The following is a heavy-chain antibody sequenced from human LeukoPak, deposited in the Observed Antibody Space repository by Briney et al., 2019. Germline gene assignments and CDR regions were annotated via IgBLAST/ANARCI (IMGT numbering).Heavy chain of an antibody. CDR3: ARRAHNSVYFDY. CDR2: IYYSGSS. D-gene: IGHD5-24*01. V-gene: IGHV4-39*01. CDR1: GGSISSGSYY. J-gene: IGHJ4*02. Sequence: SETLSLTCTVSGGSISSGSYYWGWIRQPPGKGLEWIGSIYYSGSSYYNPSLKSRVTISVDTSKNQFSLKLSSVTAADTAVYYCARRAHNSVYFDYWGLGTLVTVSS.